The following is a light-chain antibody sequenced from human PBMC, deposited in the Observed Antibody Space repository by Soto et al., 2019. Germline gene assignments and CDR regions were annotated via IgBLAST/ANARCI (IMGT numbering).Light chain of an antibody. V-gene: IGKV3-15*01. CDR2: GAS. CDR3: QQYNNWPHT. J-gene: IGKJ2*01. Sequence: ETVMTQSPATLSVSPGEGATLSCRASQSVSRNLAWYQQKPGQAPRLLIYGASARATGIPASFSGSGSGTEFTLTISSLQSEDFAVYYCQQYNNWPHTFGQGTSLEIK. CDR1: QSVSRN.